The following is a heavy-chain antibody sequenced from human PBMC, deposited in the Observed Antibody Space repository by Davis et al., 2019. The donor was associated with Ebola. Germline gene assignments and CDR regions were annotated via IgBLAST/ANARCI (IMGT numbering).Heavy chain of an antibody. CDR2: IYWDNGK. CDR3: ALGTFDY. CDR1: GFSLSTSGVG. V-gene: IGHV2-5*02. D-gene: IGHD1-26*01. J-gene: IGHJ4*02. Sequence: SGPTLVKPTQTLTLTCTFSGFSLSTSGVGVGWIRQPPGKALEWLGLIYWDNGKRYSPALKSRLTITKDTSKNQVVLTMTNMDPVDTATYYCALGTFDYWGQGILVTVSS.